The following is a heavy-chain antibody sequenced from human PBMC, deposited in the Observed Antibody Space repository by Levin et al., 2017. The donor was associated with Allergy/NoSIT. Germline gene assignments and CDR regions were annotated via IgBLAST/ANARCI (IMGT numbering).Heavy chain of an antibody. Sequence: GGSLRLSCAASGFTFSSYSMNWVRQAPGKGLEWVSSISSSSSYIYYADSVKGRFTISRDNAKNSLYLQMNSLRAEDTAVYYCARGPRQYSYGGNFDYWGQGTLVTVSS. CDR2: ISSSSSYI. CDR3: ARGPRQYSYGGNFDY. J-gene: IGHJ4*02. V-gene: IGHV3-21*01. CDR1: GFTFSSYS. D-gene: IGHD5-18*01.